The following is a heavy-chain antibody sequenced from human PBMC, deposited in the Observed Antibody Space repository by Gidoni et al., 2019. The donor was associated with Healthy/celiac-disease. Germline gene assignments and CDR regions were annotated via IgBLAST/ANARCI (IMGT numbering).Heavy chain of an antibody. CDR1: GFTFSRYS. CDR2: ISSSSSYI. V-gene: IGHV3-21*01. D-gene: IGHD2-2*01. CDR3: ARDSSSTSSLRLYGMDV. Sequence: EVQLVESGGGLVKPGGSLSLSCAASGFTFSRYSMNWVRQAPGKGLEWVSSISSSSSYIYYADSVKGRFTISRDNAKNSLYLQMNSLRAEDTAVYYCARDSSSTSSLRLYGMDVWGQGTTVTVSS. J-gene: IGHJ6*02.